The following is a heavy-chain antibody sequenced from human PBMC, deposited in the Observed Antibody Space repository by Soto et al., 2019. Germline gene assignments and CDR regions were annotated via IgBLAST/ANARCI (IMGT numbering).Heavy chain of an antibody. CDR1: GFTFDEFA. CDR3: AEIVTRHYLVPVFDQ. J-gene: IGHJ4*02. D-gene: IGHD2-15*01. V-gene: IGHV3-9*01. Sequence: EVQLVESGGGLVQPGRSLRLSCVGSGFTFDEFAIHWVRQAPGKGLEWVSGISWDSGSINYADSVRGRFTNSRDNAKKSLYLHMTSLGSEDTAFYYCAEIVTRHYLVPVFDQWGQGALVTVSS. CDR2: ISWDSGSI.